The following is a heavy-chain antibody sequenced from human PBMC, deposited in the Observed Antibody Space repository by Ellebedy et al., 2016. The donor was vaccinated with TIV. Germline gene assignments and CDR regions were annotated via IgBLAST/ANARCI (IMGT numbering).Heavy chain of an antibody. CDR1: GYTFSAYG. Sequence: VSVKVSCKASGYTFSAYGVSWVRQAPGQGLEWMGWIFTQNGNTHYAQKVPGRVTMTTEPSTSPAYMELRRLRSDDTAVYYCAREEMYFYDSAGYYYGSHGMDVWGQGTTVTVSS. CDR3: AREEMYFYDSAGYYYGSHGMDV. D-gene: IGHD3-22*01. CDR2: IFTQNGNT. V-gene: IGHV1-18*04. J-gene: IGHJ6*02.